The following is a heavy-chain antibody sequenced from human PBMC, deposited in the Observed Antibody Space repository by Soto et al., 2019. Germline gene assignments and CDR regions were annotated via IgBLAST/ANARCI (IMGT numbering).Heavy chain of an antibody. CDR2: IDPSDSYT. J-gene: IGHJ4*02. Sequence: DVQLVQSGAEVKKPGESLRISCKGSGYSFTSYWISWVRQMPGKGLEWMGRIDPSDSYTNYSPSFQGHVTISADKSISTAYLQWSSLKASDTAMYYCARYRWYSSSWPNDFDYWGQGTLVTVSS. CDR3: ARYRWYSSSWPNDFDY. V-gene: IGHV5-10-1*03. D-gene: IGHD6-13*01. CDR1: GYSFTSYW.